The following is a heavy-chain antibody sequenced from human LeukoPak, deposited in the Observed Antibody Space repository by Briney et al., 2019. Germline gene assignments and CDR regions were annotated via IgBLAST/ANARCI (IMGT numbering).Heavy chain of an antibody. Sequence: GALSLSCAASGFTFNNYWMSWVRPAPGKGLEWVANIKQDGSEKYYVDSVKGRFTMSKDNAKNSLYLQMNSLRAEDTAVYYCARIHSSGVDYWGQGTLVTVSS. J-gene: IGHJ4*02. CDR3: ARIHSSGVDY. CDR1: GFTFNNYW. D-gene: IGHD3-22*01. CDR2: IKQDGSEK. V-gene: IGHV3-7*01.